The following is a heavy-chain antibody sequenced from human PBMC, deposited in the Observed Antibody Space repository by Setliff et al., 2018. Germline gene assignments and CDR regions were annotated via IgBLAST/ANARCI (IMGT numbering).Heavy chain of an antibody. CDR3: ARAGPTVTFFRVLVISWWDP. J-gene: IGHJ5*02. Sequence: TSETLSLTCTVSGDSISSGSYYWTWIRQPAGKGLEWIGHFHTGGSTNYNRSLRSRVSISVDTSKNQLSLKLSSVTAADTATYYRARAGPTVTFFRVLVISWWDPWGQGSLVTVSS. CDR2: FHTGGST. D-gene: IGHD3-3*01. CDR1: GDSISSGSYY. V-gene: IGHV4-61*09.